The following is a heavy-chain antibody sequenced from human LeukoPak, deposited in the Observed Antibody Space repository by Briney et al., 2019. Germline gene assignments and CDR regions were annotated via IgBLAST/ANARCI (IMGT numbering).Heavy chain of an antibody. V-gene: IGHV1-69*05. CDR3: ARMPTNMYYYFYMDV. J-gene: IGHJ6*03. CDR1: GGTFSNDG. Sequence: ASVKVSCKASGGTFSNDGISWVRQAPGQGLEWMGGIISILGTTKYAQKFQGRVTITRDDSTSTAYMELSSLRSDDTAVYYCARMPTNMYYYFYMDVWGKGTTVTVSS. CDR2: IISILGTT. D-gene: IGHD5-24*01.